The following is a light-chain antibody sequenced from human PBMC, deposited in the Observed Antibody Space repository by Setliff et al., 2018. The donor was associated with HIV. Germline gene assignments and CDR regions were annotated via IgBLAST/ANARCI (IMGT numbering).Light chain of an antibody. V-gene: IGLV2-8*01. CDR1: SSDVGGYNY. Sequence: QSALAQPPSASGSPGPSVTISCTGTSSDVGGYNYVSWYQQHPGKAPKLMIYEVSKRPSGVPDRFSGSKSGNTASLTVSGLQAEDEVDYYCSSYAGSNNVFGTGTKVTVL. J-gene: IGLJ1*01. CDR2: EVS. CDR3: SSYAGSNNV.